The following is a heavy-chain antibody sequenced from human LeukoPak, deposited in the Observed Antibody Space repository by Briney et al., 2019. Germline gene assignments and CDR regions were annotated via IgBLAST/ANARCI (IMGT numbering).Heavy chain of an antibody. Sequence: ASVKVSCKASGYTFTGYYMHWVRQAPGQGLEWVGWINPNSGGTNYAQKFQGRVTMTRDTSISTAYMELSRLRSDDTAVYYCARYPRGCSSTSCQYYYYGMDVWGQGTTVTVSS. CDR2: INPNSGGT. CDR3: ARYPRGCSSTSCQYYYYGMDV. CDR1: GYTFTGYY. D-gene: IGHD2-2*01. J-gene: IGHJ6*02. V-gene: IGHV1-2*02.